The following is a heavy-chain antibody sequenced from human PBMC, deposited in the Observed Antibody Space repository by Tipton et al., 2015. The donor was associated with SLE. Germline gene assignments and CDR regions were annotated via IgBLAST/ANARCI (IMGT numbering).Heavy chain of an antibody. V-gene: IGHV3-NL1*01. J-gene: IGHJ3*02. D-gene: IGHD4-17*01. CDR3: ATTVTTWGAFDI. CDR2: TYRGGSR. CDR1: GFTFSNYA. Sequence: SLRLSCAASGFTFSNYAMHWVRPAPGKGLEWVSVTYRGGSRYLADAVKGRFTVSRDNSQNTLYLQMDILRTEDTAMYYCATTVTTWGAFDIWGQGTMVTVSS.